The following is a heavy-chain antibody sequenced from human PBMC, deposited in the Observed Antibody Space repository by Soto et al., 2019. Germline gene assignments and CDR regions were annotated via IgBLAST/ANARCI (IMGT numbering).Heavy chain of an antibody. J-gene: IGHJ4*02. CDR1: GFTFSSNA. V-gene: IGHV3-23*01. CDR2: ISDSGGST. CDR3: AYGDNSGVRGWCKY. Sequence: GGSLRLSCAASGFTFSSNAMSWVRQAPGKGLEWVSGISDSGGSTYYVDSVKGRFTVSRDNSKNTLCLQMNSLRAEDTAVYYCAYGDNSGVRGWCKYWGRGTLVTVSS. D-gene: IGHD4-17*01.